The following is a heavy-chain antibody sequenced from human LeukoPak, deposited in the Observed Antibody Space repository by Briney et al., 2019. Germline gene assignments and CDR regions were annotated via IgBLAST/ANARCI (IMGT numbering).Heavy chain of an antibody. D-gene: IGHD5-18*01. J-gene: IGHJ4*02. Sequence: GGSLRLSCAGSGFNFSSYWMHWVRQAPGKGLVWVSRINSDGSSTSYADSVRGRFTISRDNAKNTLYLQMNSLRAEDTAVYYCARGGSGYSYGWGQGTLVTVSS. CDR3: ARGGSGYSYG. CDR1: GFNFSSYW. CDR2: INSDGSST. V-gene: IGHV3-74*01.